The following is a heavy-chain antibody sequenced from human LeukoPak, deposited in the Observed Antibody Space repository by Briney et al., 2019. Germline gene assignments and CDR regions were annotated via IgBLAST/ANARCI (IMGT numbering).Heavy chain of an antibody. J-gene: IGHJ4*02. Sequence: SETLSLTCTVSGGSISSYYWSWIRQPPGKGLEWIGYIYYSGSTNYNPSLKSRVTISVDTSKNQFSLKLSSVTAADTAVYYCARDRRPDSSGWYEEGLDYWGQGTLVTVSS. D-gene: IGHD6-19*01. CDR2: IYYSGST. V-gene: IGHV4-59*01. CDR1: GGSISSYY. CDR3: ARDRRPDSSGWYEEGLDY.